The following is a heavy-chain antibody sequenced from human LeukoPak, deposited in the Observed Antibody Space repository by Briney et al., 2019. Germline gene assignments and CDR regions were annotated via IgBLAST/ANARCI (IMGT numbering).Heavy chain of an antibody. Sequence: SETLSLTCAVYGGSFSGYYWSWIRQPPGKGPEWIGEINHSGSTNYNPSLKSRVTISVDTSKNQFSLKLSSVTAADTAVYYCARRRSTSCYSDWGQGTLVTVSS. J-gene: IGHJ4*02. V-gene: IGHV4-34*01. CDR2: INHSGST. CDR1: GGSFSGYY. CDR3: ARRRSTSCYSD. D-gene: IGHD2-2*01.